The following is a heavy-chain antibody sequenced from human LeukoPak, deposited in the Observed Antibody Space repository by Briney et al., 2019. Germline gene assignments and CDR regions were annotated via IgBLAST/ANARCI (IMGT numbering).Heavy chain of an antibody. J-gene: IGHJ6*04. CDR1: GFTFNNYS. V-gene: IGHV3-48*04. CDR2: ISSGSRTV. Sequence: GGSLRLSCSASGFTFNNYSMNWVRQAPGKGLEWVSYISSGSRTVYYADSVKGRFTISRDNAKNSLYLQMNGLRAEDTAVYYCAELGITMIGGVWGKGTTVTISS. CDR3: AELGITMIGGV. D-gene: IGHD3-10*02.